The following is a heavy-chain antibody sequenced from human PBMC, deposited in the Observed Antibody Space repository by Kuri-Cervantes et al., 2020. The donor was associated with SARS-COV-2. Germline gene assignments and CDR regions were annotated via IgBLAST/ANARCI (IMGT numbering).Heavy chain of an antibody. CDR3: ARDLRSTTVTTSYYYYYYYMDV. V-gene: IGHV4-38-2*02. CDR1: GYSISSGYY. CDR2: IYHSGST. D-gene: IGHD4-11*01. J-gene: IGHJ6*03. Sequence: GSLRLSCAVSGYSISSGYYWGWIRQPPGKGLEWIGSIYHSGSTYYNPSLKSRVTISVDTSKNQFSLKLSSVTAADTAVYYCARDLRSTTVTTSYYYYYYYMDVWGKGTTVTVSS.